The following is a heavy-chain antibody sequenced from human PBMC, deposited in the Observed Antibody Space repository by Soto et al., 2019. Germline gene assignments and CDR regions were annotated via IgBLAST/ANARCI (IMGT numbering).Heavy chain of an antibody. CDR2: ISWDGGST. J-gene: IGHJ4*02. Sequence: GGSLRLSCAASGFTFDYYTMHWVRQSPGKGLEWVSLISWDGGSTYYADSVKGRFTISRDNSKNSLYLQMNSLRTEDTALYYCAKDFSGYYWGFDYWGQGTLVTVSS. CDR3: AKDFSGYYWGFDY. V-gene: IGHV3-43*01. D-gene: IGHD3-22*01. CDR1: GFTFDYYT.